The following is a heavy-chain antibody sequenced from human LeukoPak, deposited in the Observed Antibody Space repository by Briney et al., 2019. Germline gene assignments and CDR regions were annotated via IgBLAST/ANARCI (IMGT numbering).Heavy chain of an antibody. CDR1: GFTFSNYG. CDR3: AKTSFGPDSDAFDI. CDR2: ISYHGSNK. V-gene: IGHV3-30*18. Sequence: GGALRHSCAASGFTFSNYGMHWVRQAPGKGLEWVAVISYHGSNKYHADSVKGRFTISRDDSKNTLYLQMNRLRAEDTAVYYCAKTSFGPDSDAFDIWGPGTMVTVSS. D-gene: IGHD3-3*01. J-gene: IGHJ3*02.